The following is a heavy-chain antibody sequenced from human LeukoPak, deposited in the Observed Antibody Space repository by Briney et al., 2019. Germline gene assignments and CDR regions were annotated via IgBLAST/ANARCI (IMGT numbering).Heavy chain of an antibody. D-gene: IGHD2-2*01. CDR3: ASTNCGSVSSYGANWFDP. J-gene: IGHJ5*02. CDR1: GGSISSGDYY. CDR2: IYDSGST. Sequence: PSETLSLTCTVSGGSISSGDYYWSWIRQPPGKGLAWIGYIYDSGSTFHYNPSLKSRVNISVDTSKNQLSLRLSSVTAVDTAVYYCASTNCGSVSSYGANWFDPWGQGTLVTVSS. V-gene: IGHV4-30-4*08.